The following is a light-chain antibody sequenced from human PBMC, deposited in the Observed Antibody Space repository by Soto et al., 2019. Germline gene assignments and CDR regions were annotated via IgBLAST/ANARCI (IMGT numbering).Light chain of an antibody. J-gene: IGKJ2*01. CDR3: QQRSNWPT. CDR2: DAS. Sequence: EIVLTQSPATLSLSPGERATLSCRASQSVSSYLAWYQQKPGQAPRLLIYDASNRATGIPARFSGGGSGTDFTLTISSLDPEDFAFYYCQQRSNWPTFGQGTKLEIK. CDR1: QSVSSY. V-gene: IGKV3-11*01.